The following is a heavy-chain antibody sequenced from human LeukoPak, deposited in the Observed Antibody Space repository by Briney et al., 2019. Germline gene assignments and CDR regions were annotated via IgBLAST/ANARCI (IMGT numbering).Heavy chain of an antibody. CDR2: ISSSRSYI. CDR1: GFTFSSYS. Sequence: GGSLRLSCAASGFTFSSYSMNWVRQAPGKGLEWVSFISSSRSYIYYADSVKGRFTISRDNAKNTLYLHMNSLRAEDTAVYYCAAQKRGTSRPYYFDYWGQGTLLTVSS. J-gene: IGHJ4*02. V-gene: IGHV3-21*04. D-gene: IGHD3-16*02. CDR3: AAQKRGTSRPYYFDY.